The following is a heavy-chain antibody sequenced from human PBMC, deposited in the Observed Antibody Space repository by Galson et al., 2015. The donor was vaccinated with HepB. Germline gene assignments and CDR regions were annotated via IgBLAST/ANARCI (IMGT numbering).Heavy chain of an antibody. D-gene: IGHD3-10*01. CDR3: ARGTLVRGVSYFDY. J-gene: IGHJ4*02. Sequence: SLRLSCAASGFTFSSYDMTWVRQAPGKGLEWLSIISGSGGSTYSADSVKGRFTISRDNSKNTLYLQMNSLRAEDTAVYYCARGTLVRGVSYFDYWGQGTLVTVSS. CDR1: GFTFSSYD. V-gene: IGHV3-23*01. CDR2: ISGSGGST.